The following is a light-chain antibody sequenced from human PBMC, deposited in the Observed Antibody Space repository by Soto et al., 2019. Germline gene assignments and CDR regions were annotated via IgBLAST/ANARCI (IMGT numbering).Light chain of an antibody. CDR3: SSYAGSNNLRL. CDR2: EVS. CDR1: SSDVGGYNY. Sequence: QSALTQPPSASGSPGQSVTISCTGTSSDVGGYNYVSWYQQHPGKAPKLMIYEVSKRPSGVPDRFSGSKSGNTASLTVSGLQAEDEPDYYCSSYAGSNNLRLFGGGTKLTVL. J-gene: IGLJ2*01. V-gene: IGLV2-8*01.